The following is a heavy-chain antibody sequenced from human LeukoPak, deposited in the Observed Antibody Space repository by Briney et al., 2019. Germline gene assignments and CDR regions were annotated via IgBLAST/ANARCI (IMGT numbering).Heavy chain of an antibody. CDR2: IWYDGSNK. V-gene: IGHV3-33*01. D-gene: IGHD3-16*02. CDR3: ARMITFGGVIVT. CDR1: GFTFSSYG. J-gene: IGHJ5*02. Sequence: GGSLRLSCAASGFTFSSYGMHWVRQAPGKGLEWVAVIWYDGSNKYYADSVKGRFTISRDNSKNTPYLQMNSLRAEDTAVYYCARMITFGGVIVTWGQGTLVTVSS.